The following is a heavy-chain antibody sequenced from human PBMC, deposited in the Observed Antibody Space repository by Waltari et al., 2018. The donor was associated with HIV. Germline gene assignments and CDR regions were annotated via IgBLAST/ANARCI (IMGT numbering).Heavy chain of an antibody. D-gene: IGHD6-19*01. CDR3: ARGGIAVAGTFGGGMDV. CDR1: GFTVSSNY. Sequence: EVQLVESGGGLIQPGGSLRLSCAASGFTVSSNYMSWVRPAPGKGLEWVSVIYSGGSTYYADSVKGRFTISRDNSKNTLYLQMNSLRAEDTAVYYCARGGIAVAGTFGGGMDVWGQGTTVTVSS. J-gene: IGHJ6*02. V-gene: IGHV3-53*01. CDR2: IYSGGST.